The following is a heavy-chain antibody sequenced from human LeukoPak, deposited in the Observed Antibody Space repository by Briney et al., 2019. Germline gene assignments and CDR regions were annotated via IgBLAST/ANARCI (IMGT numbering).Heavy chain of an antibody. Sequence: ASAKVSCKASGYTFTSYGISWVRQAPGQGLEWMGWISAYNGNTNYAQKLQDRVTMTTDTSTSTAYMELRSLRSDDTAVYYCARSKHLGYCSGGSCYYHAFDIWGQGTMVTVSS. CDR1: GYTFTSYG. CDR3: ARSKHLGYCSGGSCYYHAFDI. J-gene: IGHJ3*02. D-gene: IGHD2-15*01. CDR2: ISAYNGNT. V-gene: IGHV1-18*01.